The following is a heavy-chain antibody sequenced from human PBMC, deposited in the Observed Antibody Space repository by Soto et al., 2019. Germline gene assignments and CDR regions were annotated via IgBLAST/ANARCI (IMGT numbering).Heavy chain of an antibody. V-gene: IGHV1-46*01. CDR1: GDTFTSYY. Sequence: GASVKISCKAAGDTFTSYYMHWVRQAPGQGLEWMGIINPSGGSTSYAQKFQGRVTMTRDTSTSTVYMELSSLRSEDTAVYYCARATGPTSLHHWGQGTLVTVSS. CDR2: INPSGGST. J-gene: IGHJ5*02. CDR3: ARATGPTSLHH. D-gene: IGHD4-4*01.